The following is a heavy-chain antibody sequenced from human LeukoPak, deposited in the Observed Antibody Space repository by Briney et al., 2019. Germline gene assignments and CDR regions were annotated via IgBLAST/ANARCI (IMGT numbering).Heavy chain of an antibody. D-gene: IGHD1-14*01. CDR2: INHSGST. J-gene: IGHJ3*02. CDR3: AREPRGSAFDI. Sequence: SSETLSLTCAVYGGSFSGYYWSWIRQPPGKGLEWIGEINHSGSTNYNPSLKSRVTKSVDTSKNQFSLKLSSVTAADTAVYYCAREPRGSAFDIWGQGTMVTVSS. CDR1: GGSFSGYY. V-gene: IGHV4-34*01.